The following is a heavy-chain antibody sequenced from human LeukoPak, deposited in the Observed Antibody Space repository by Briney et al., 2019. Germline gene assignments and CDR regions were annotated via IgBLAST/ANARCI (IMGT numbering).Heavy chain of an antibody. CDR2: INSDGSGA. D-gene: IGHD6-13*01. V-gene: IGHV3-74*01. CDR1: GFDFATYW. Sequence: GGSLRLSCAASGFDFATYWMFWVRQAPGKGLVWVAQINSDGSGATYGDYAKGRFSISRDNAKNTLFLYMSGLRAEDTAVYYCARGTSTAPGIDYWGQGTLVAVSS. J-gene: IGHJ4*02. CDR3: ARGTSTAPGIDY.